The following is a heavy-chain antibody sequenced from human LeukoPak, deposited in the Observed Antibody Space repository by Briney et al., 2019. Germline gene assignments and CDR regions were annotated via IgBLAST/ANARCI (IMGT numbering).Heavy chain of an antibody. CDR2: ISSSSSYI. CDR1: GFTFSSYG. Sequence: PGGSLRLSCAASGFTFSSYGMHWVRQAPGKGLEWVSSISSSSSYIYYADSVKGRFTISRDNAKNSLYLQMNSLRAEDTAVYYCARDEAGATDYWGQGTLVTVSS. D-gene: IGHD1-26*01. V-gene: IGHV3-21*01. CDR3: ARDEAGATDY. J-gene: IGHJ4*02.